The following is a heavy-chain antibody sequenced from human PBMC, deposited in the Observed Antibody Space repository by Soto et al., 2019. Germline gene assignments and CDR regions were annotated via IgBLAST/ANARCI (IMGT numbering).Heavy chain of an antibody. CDR3: AREGALKPFSS. CDR1: GFTFSNYN. V-gene: IGHV3-21*01. CDR2: ISGSSIYI. J-gene: IGHJ5*02. Sequence: GGSLRLSCVASGFTFSNYNMNWVRQAPGKGLEWVSHISGSSIYIHYADSVRGRFTISRDNAKNSVYLQMDSLRVEDTAVYYCAREGALKPFSSWGAGALVTVSS.